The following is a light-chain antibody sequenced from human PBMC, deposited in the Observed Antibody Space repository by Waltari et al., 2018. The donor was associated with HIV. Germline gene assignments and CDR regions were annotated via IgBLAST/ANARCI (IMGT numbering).Light chain of an antibody. Sequence: DIQMTPSPSSLSASVGDRVPNTCRASQGISNSFAWYQQKPGKVPKLLIYAASTLHSGVPSRFSGSGSGTDFTLTISSLQPEDVATYFCQKYNAAPWTFGQGTKVEIK. CDR1: QGISNS. CDR2: AAS. J-gene: IGKJ1*01. CDR3: QKYNAAPWT. V-gene: IGKV1-27*01.